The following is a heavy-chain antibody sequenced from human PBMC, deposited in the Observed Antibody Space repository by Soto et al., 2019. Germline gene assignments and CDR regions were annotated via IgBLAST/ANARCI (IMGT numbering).Heavy chain of an antibody. CDR1: GFTFTSYA. CDR3: ATVSTPLVPYYYYGMDV. Sequence: PGGSLRLSCAASGFTFTSYAMSWVRQAPGKGLEWVSAISGSGGSTYYADSVKGRFTISRDNSKNTLYLQMNSLRAEDTAVYYCATVSTPLVPYYYYGMDVWGQGTTVTVSS. V-gene: IGHV3-23*01. CDR2: ISGSGGST. J-gene: IGHJ6*02. D-gene: IGHD5-18*01.